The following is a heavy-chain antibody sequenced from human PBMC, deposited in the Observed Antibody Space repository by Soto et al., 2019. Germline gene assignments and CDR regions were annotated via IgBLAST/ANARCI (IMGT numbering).Heavy chain of an antibody. V-gene: IGHV1-69*02. J-gene: IGHJ5*02. CDR3: ARDSHMVFLVIMFGSRWFVL. Sequence: SVKVSCKASGGTFSSYTISWVRQAPGQGLEWMGRIIPILGIANYAQKFQGRVTITADKSTSTAYMELSSLRSEDTAVYYCARDSHMVFLVIMFGSRWFVLWGPGTLVTVFS. CDR1: GGTFSSYT. CDR2: IIPILGIA. D-gene: IGHD3-10*02.